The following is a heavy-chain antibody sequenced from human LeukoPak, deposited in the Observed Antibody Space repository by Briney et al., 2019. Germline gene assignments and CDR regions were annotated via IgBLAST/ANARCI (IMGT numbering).Heavy chain of an antibody. CDR2: IYYCGST. Sequence: SETLSLTCTVSGGSISSYYWSWLRQPPGKGLEWIGYIYYCGSTNYNPSLKSRVTISVDTSKNQFSLKLSSVTAADTAVYYCARVERQWLLWYFDLCGRGTLVTVSS. CDR3: ARVERQWLLWYFDL. J-gene: IGHJ2*01. V-gene: IGHV4-59*01. D-gene: IGHD6-19*01. CDR1: GGSISSYY.